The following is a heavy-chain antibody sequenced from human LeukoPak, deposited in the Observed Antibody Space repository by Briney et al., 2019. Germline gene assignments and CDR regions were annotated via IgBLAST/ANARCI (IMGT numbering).Heavy chain of an antibody. D-gene: IGHD2-21*01. V-gene: IGHV3-23*01. CDR3: AKFLPTHIVVANYYFDY. J-gene: IGHJ4*02. Sequence: GGSLRLSCAASAFTFSSYVVSWVRQAPGKGLEWGSAISGSGGSTYYADSVKGRFTISRDNSENTLYLQMNSLRAEDTAVYYCAKFLPTHIVVANYYFDYWGQGTLVTVSS. CDR2: ISGSGGST. CDR1: AFTFSSYV.